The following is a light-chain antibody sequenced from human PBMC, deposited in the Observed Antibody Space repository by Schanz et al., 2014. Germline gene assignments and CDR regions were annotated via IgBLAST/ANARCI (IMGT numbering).Light chain of an antibody. CDR1: SSDVGAYTY. V-gene: IGLV2-11*01. J-gene: IGLJ3*02. CDR2: DVS. Sequence: QSALTQPRSVSGSPGQSVTISCTGTSSDVGAYTYVSWYQQHPGKAPKLMIYDVSNRPSGVPDRFSGSKSGNTASLTVSGLQAEDEADYYCSSYTGSSTQVFGGGTKLTVL. CDR3: SSYTGSSTQV.